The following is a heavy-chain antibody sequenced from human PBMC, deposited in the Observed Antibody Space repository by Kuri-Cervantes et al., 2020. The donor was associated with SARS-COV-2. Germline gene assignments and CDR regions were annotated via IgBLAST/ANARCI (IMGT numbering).Heavy chain of an antibody. CDR3: ARDSADCGGDCYYDY. V-gene: IGHV1-69*13. CDR1: GGTFSSYA. D-gene: IGHD2-21*02. CDR2: IIPIFGTA. Sequence: SXXXSXXXXGGTFSSYAISWVRQAPGQGLEWMGGIIPIFGTANYAQKFQGRVTITADESTSTAYMELSSLRSDDTAVYYCARDSADCGGDCYYDYWGQGTLVTVSS. J-gene: IGHJ4*02.